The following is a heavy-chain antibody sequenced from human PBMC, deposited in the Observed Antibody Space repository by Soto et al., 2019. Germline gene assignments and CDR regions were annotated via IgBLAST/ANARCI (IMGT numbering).Heavy chain of an antibody. D-gene: IGHD2-15*01. CDR3: ARVVSAYCSGCGCDGGSYYYYMDV. J-gene: IGHJ6*03. Sequence: EVQLVESGGGLVQHGGSLRLSCAASGFTFSSYDMHWVRQATGKGLEWVSAIGTAGDTYSPGSVKGRFTISRENAKTYLYLQMNSPRAGDTAVYYCARVVSAYCSGCGCDGGSYYYYMDVWCKGTTVTFSS. V-gene: IGHV3-13*01. CDR1: GFTFSSYD. CDR2: IGTAGDT.